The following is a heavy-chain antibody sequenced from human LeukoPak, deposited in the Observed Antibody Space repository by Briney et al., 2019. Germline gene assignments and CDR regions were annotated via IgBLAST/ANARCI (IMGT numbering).Heavy chain of an antibody. J-gene: IGHJ6*03. CDR2: IIPIFGTA. Sequence: GASVKVSCKASGGTFSSYAISWVRQAPGQGLEWMGGIIPIFGTATYAQKFQGTVTITADESTNTAYMELISLRSEDTAVYYCARGSSYSNLYYYYYMDVWGKGTTVTVSS. D-gene: IGHD4-11*01. V-gene: IGHV1-69*13. CDR1: GGTFSSYA. CDR3: ARGSSYSNLYYYYYMDV.